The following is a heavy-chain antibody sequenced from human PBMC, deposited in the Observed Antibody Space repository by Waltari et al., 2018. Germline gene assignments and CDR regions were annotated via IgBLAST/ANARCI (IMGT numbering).Heavy chain of an antibody. J-gene: IGHJ3*01. CDR3: ATYIGASVGTAAFDV. Sequence: QLQLQESGPGLVKPPETLSLTCALSGGSIPSNRRYWGWIRQPPGQGLEWIGTISYTGATYSSPSLKSRVTISRDTSKNQLSLTLGSVTAADTALYYCATYIGASVGTAAFDVWGQGTMVTVSS. D-gene: IGHD5-12*01. V-gene: IGHV4-39*01. CDR2: ISYTGAT. CDR1: GGSIPSNRRY.